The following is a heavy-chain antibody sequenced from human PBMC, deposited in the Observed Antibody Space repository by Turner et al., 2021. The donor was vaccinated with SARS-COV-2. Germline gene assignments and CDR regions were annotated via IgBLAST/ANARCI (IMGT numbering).Heavy chain of an antibody. CDR2: IYGGGST. J-gene: IGHJ6*02. CDR3: ARDLGPYGMDV. CDR1: GVTVSSNY. V-gene: IGHV3-53*04. Sequence: EVQLLESGGGLVQPGGSLRLSCAASGVTVSSNYMSWVRQAPGKGLEWVSVIYGGGSTFYADSVKGRFTISRHNSKNTLYLQMNSLRAEDTAVYYCARDLGPYGMDVWGQGTTVTVSS.